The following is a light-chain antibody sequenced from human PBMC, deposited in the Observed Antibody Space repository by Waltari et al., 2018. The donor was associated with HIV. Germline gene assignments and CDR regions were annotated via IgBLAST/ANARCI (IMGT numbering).Light chain of an antibody. CDR3: SSYTSSSTPYV. Sequence: LTQPASVSGSPGQSITISCTGTSSDVGGYNYVSWYQQHPGKAPKLMIYEVSNRPSGVSNRFSGSKSGNTASLAISVLQAEDEADYYCSSYTSSSTPYVFGTGTKVTVL. CDR2: EVS. CDR1: SSDVGGYNY. V-gene: IGLV2-14*01. J-gene: IGLJ1*01.